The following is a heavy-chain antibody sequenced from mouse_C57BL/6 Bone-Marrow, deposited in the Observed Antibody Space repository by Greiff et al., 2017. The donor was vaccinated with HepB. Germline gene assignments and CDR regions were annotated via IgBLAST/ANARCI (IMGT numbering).Heavy chain of an antibody. V-gene: IGHV5-4*01. CDR2: ISDGGSYT. Sequence: EVQRVESGGGLVKPGGSLKLTCAASGFTFSSYAMSWVRQTPEKRLEWVATISDGGSYTYYPDNVKGRFTISRDKAKNNLYLQMSHLKSEDTAMYYCARERVGSPDYWGQGTTLTVSS. CDR3: ARERVGSPDY. J-gene: IGHJ2*01. CDR1: GFTFSSYA. D-gene: IGHD1-3*01.